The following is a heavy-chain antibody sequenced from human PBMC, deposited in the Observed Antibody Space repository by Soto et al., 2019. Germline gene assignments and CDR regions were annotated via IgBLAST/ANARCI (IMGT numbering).Heavy chain of an antibody. Sequence: SETLSLTCAVSGGSISSGGYSWSWIRQPPGKGLEWIGYIYHSGSTYYNPSLKSRVTISVDRSKNQFSLKLSSVTAADTAVYYCARDQVELMAFLDYWGEGTLVTVSS. CDR2: IYHSGST. J-gene: IGHJ4*02. CDR3: ARDQVELMAFLDY. D-gene: IGHD2-8*01. V-gene: IGHV4-30-2*01. CDR1: GGSISSGGYS.